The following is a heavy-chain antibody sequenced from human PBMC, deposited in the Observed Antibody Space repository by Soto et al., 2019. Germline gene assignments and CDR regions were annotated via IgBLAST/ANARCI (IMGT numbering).Heavy chain of an antibody. V-gene: IGHV4-34*01. CDR3: ARGSTTMIVPDY. D-gene: IGHD3-22*01. J-gene: IGHJ4*02. Sequence: SETLSLTCAVYGGSFSGYYWSWIRQPPGKGLEWIGEINHRGSTSYNPSLKSRVTISVDTSKNQFSLKLNSVAAADTAVYYCARGSTTMIVPDYWGQGTLVTVSS. CDR1: GGSFSGYY. CDR2: INHRGST.